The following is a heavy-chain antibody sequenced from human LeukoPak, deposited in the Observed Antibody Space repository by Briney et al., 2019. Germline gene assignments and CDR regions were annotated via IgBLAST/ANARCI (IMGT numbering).Heavy chain of an antibody. CDR1: GFTFGDYA. V-gene: IGHV3-49*04. Sequence: GGSLRLSCTASGFTFGDYAMSWVRQAPRKGLEWVGFIRSKAYGGTTEYAASVKGRFTISRDDSKSIAYLQMNSLKTEDTAVYYCTRAGYSYGFFFDYWGQGTLVTVSS. J-gene: IGHJ4*02. D-gene: IGHD5-18*01. CDR3: TRAGYSYGFFFDY. CDR2: IRSKAYGGTT.